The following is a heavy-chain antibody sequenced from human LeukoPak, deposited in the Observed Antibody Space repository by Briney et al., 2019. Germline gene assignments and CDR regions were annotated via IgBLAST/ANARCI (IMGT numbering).Heavy chain of an antibody. CDR3: ARATRWGRIAY. Sequence: SETLSLTCTVSGGSISSGSYYWGWIRQPPGKGLEWIGSIYYSGSTYYNPSLKSRVTISVDTSKNQFSLKLSSATAADTAVYYCARATRWGRIAYWGQGTLVTVSS. V-gene: IGHV4-39*01. CDR1: GGSISSGSYY. CDR2: IYYSGST. D-gene: IGHD2/OR15-2a*01. J-gene: IGHJ4*02.